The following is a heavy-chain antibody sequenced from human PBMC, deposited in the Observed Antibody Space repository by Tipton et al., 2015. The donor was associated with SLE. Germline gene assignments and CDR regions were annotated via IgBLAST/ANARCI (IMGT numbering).Heavy chain of an antibody. J-gene: IGHJ3*02. V-gene: IGHV4-4*07. CDR3: ARDTFGLVTDDAFDI. Sequence: TLSLTCTVSGGSISGYYWSWIRQPAGKGLGWIGRIYTSGTTNYNPSLKSRVTMSVDTSKNQFSLKLSSVTAADTAVYYCARDTFGLVTDDAFDIWGQGTMVTVSS. D-gene: IGHD3-3*01. CDR2: IYTSGTT. CDR1: GGSISGYY.